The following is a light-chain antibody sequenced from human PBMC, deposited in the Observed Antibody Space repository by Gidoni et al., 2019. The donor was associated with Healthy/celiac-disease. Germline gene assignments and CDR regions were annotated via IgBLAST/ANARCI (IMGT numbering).Light chain of an antibody. CDR3: QQRSNWPRTWT. CDR2: DAS. V-gene: IGKV3-11*01. CDR1: QSVSSY. J-gene: IGKJ1*01. Sequence: IVLTQTPATLSLSPGERATLSCRASQSVSSYFAWYQQKPGQAPRLLIYDASNRATGIPARFSGSGSGTDFTLTISSLEPEDFAVYYCQQRSNWPRTWTFGQGTKVEIK.